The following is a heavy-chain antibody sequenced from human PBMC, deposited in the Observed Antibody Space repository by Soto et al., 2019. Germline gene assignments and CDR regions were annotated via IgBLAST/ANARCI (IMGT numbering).Heavy chain of an antibody. V-gene: IGHV3-15*05. CDR3: ANQGAYYDILTGYYTNSYFDY. CDR1: GITFINAW. J-gene: IGHJ4*02. CDR2: IKNRADGGTT. D-gene: IGHD3-9*01. Sequence: PGWSLRLSCAASGITFINAWMSWVRQAPGKGLEWVGRIKNRADGGTTDYAAAVRGRFTISRDDSKNTLFLQMNSLEVEDTAVYYCANQGAYYDILTGYYTNSYFDYWGQGTMVTVSS.